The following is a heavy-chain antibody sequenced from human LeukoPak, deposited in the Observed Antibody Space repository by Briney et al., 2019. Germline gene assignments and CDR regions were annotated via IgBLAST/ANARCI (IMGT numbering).Heavy chain of an antibody. CDR1: GGTFSSYA. J-gene: IGHJ6*02. D-gene: IGHD4-17*01. CDR2: IIPIFGTA. V-gene: IGHV1-69*13. Sequence: ASVEVSCKASGGTFSSYAISWVRQAPGQGLEWMGGIIPIFGTANYAQKFQGRVTITADESTSTAYMELSSLRSEDTAVYYCARDRDTVTTFGYYYYGMDVWGQGTTVTVSS. CDR3: ARDRDTVTTFGYYYYGMDV.